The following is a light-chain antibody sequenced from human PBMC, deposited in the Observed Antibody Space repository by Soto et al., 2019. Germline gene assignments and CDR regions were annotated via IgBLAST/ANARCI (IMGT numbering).Light chain of an antibody. CDR3: QSFDSTLSGSVV. CDR1: RSNIGAGYD. CDR2: TNN. J-gene: IGLJ2*01. Sequence: QSVLTQPPSVSGAPGQRVTISCTGSRSNIGAGYDVHWYQQLPGTAPKLLIYTNNNRPSGVPDRFSGSNSGTSASLAIMGLQAEDEADYYCQSFDSTLSGSVVFGGGTKLTVL. V-gene: IGLV1-40*01.